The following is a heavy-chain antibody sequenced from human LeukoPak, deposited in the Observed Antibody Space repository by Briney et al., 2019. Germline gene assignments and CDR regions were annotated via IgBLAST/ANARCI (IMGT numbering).Heavy chain of an antibody. CDR3: ARETTFTDSPYYYSMDV. Sequence: PRASVKVSRKASGYTFTSYAMHWVRQAPGQRLEWMGWINAGNGNTKYSQKFQGRVTITRDTSASTAYMELSSLRSEDTAVYYCARETTFTDSPYYYSMDVWGQGTTVTVSS. V-gene: IGHV1-3*01. D-gene: IGHD4-17*01. CDR2: INAGNGNT. J-gene: IGHJ6*02. CDR1: GYTFTSYA.